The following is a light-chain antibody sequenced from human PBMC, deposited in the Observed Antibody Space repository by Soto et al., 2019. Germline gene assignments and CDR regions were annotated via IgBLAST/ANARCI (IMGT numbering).Light chain of an antibody. CDR3: SSYASSDIVI. J-gene: IGLJ2*01. Sequence: QSVLTQPPSASGSPGQSVTISCTGTSSDVGGYDYVSWYQQHPGKAPKLLIYEVTQRPSGVPDRFSGSKSGSTASLTVSGLQGEDEADYYCSSYASSDIVIFGGGTKVTVL. CDR1: SSDVGGYDY. V-gene: IGLV2-8*01. CDR2: EVT.